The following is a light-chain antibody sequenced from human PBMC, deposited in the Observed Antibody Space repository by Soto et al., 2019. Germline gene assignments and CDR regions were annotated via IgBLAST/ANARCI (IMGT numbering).Light chain of an antibody. CDR1: QGISSW. CDR3: QQLYTLPFT. V-gene: IGKV1-12*01. J-gene: IGKJ5*01. Sequence: DLPMTQSPSPLAASVGDSVTITCRASQGISSWLAWYQQKPGKAPKLLIYEASTLQSGVPSRFSGSGSGTEFTLTISGLLPEDFAAYHCQQLYTLPFTFGQGTRLEI. CDR2: EAS.